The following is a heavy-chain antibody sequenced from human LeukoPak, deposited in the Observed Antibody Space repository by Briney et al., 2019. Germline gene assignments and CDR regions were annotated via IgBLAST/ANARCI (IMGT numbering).Heavy chain of an antibody. V-gene: IGHV3-7*01. J-gene: IGHJ4*02. CDR3: ARDGWSPDY. Sequence: PGGPLRLSCAASGFTFSRYWMSWVRQVPGKGLEWVANIKQDGSEKYYVDSVKGRFTISRDNAKNSLYLQMNSLRAEDTAVYYCARDGWSPDYWGQGTLVTVSS. CDR1: GFTFSRYW. CDR2: IKQDGSEK.